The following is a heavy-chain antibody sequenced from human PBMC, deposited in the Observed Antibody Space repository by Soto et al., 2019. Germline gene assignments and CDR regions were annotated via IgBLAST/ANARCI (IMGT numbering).Heavy chain of an antibody. CDR1: GFTFSSYG. V-gene: IGHV3-30*18. CDR3: AKSPGSRQWLVPDFDY. J-gene: IGHJ4*02. CDR2: ISYDGSNK. Sequence: GGSLRLSCAASGFTFSSYGMHWVRQAPGKGLEWVAVISYDGSNKYYADSVKGRFTISRDNSKNTLYLQMNSLRAEDTAVYYCAKSPGSRQWLVPDFDYWGQGTLVTVSS. D-gene: IGHD6-19*01.